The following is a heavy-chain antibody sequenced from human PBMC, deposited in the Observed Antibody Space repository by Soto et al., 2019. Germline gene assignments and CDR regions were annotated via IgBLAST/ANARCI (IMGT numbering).Heavy chain of an antibody. D-gene: IGHD2-15*01. CDR1: GYTFTSYY. J-gene: IGHJ3*02. Sequence: SVKVSCKASGYTFTSYYMHWVRPAPGQGLEWMGIINPSGGSTSYAQKFQGRVTMTRDTSTSTVYMELSSLRSDDTAMYYCARDQGRYCSGGSCFAIWGQGTMVTVSS. V-gene: IGHV1-46*01. CDR2: INPSGGST. CDR3: ARDQGRYCSGGSCFAI.